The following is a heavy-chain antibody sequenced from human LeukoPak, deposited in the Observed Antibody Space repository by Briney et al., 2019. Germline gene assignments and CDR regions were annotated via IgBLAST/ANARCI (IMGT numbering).Heavy chain of an antibody. Sequence: ASVKVSCKASGYSFIGYYIHWVRQAPGQGLEWMGWINPNSGGTNYAQKFQGRVTMTRDTSISTAYMELSRLRSDDTAVYYCTRNSGWYGVSWGQGTLVSVSS. CDR3: TRNSGWYGVS. V-gene: IGHV1-2*02. J-gene: IGHJ4*02. CDR1: GYSFIGYY. D-gene: IGHD6-19*01. CDR2: INPNSGGT.